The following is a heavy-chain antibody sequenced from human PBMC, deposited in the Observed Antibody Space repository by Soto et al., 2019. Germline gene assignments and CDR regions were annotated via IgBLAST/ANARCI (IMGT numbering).Heavy chain of an antibody. Sequence: QVQLQESGPGLVKPSGTLSLTCAVSGASISSSNWWTWVRQPPGKGLEWIGEIYHSGSTNYNPSLLRRVTISLEKSKNHFSLRRSSVTAADTAVYYCATSRGSGRLDNWGQGTLVTVSS. D-gene: IGHD3-10*01. CDR3: ATSRGSGRLDN. CDR2: IYHSGST. J-gene: IGHJ4*02. V-gene: IGHV4-4*02. CDR1: GASISSSNW.